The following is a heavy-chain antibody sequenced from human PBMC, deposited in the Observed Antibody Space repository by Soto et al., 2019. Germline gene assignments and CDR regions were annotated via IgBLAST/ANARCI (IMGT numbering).Heavy chain of an antibody. J-gene: IGHJ3*02. CDR1: GGSISSYY. CDR2: IYYSGSP. D-gene: IGHD2-8*01. V-gene: IGHV4-59*08. Sequence: SETLSLTCTVSGGSISSYYWSWIRQPPGKGLEWIGYIYYSGSPNYNPPLKSRVTISVDTPKNQFSLKLSSVTAADTAVYYCARLSLNKADCTNGVCYVPTDDAFDIWGQGKMVTVSS. CDR3: ARLSLNKADCTNGVCYVPTDDAFDI.